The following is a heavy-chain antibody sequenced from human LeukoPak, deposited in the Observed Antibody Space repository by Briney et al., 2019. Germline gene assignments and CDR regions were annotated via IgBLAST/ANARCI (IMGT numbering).Heavy chain of an antibody. CDR2: INPNTGGT. J-gene: IGHJ4*02. CDR3: ASYPRYSSSPPFDY. Sequence: WINPNTGGTNYAQKFQARVTMTRDTTISTAYMELSRLTSDDTAVYYCASYPRYSSSPPFDYWGQGTLVTVSS. V-gene: IGHV1-2*02. D-gene: IGHD6-19*01.